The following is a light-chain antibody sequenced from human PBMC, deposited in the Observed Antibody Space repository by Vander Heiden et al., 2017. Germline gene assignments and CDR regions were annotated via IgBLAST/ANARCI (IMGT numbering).Light chain of an antibody. CDR3: QHGDSTLGYT. CDR2: AAS. V-gene: IGKV1-39*01. CDR1: QSISSY. Sequence: DIQMTQSPSSLSASVGDRVTITCRASQSISSYLNWYQQKPGKAPKLLIYAASSLQSGVPSRFSGTGYGTDFTLTISSRQPEDFASYYCQHGDSTLGYTFGQGTKLEIK. J-gene: IGKJ2*01.